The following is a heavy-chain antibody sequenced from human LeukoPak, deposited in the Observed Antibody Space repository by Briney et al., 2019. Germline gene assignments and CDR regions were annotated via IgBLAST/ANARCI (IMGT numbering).Heavy chain of an antibody. CDR3: ARDYYDSSGYYYLPDY. J-gene: IGHJ4*02. D-gene: IGHD3-22*01. CDR1: GFTFSDYG. Sequence: GGSLRLSCVASGFTFSDYGTHWVRQAPGKGLEWVAVISYDGRKMKYADSVKGRFTISRDNSKDTLSLHMNTLRTEDTAVYYCARDYYDSSGYYYLPDYWGQGTLVTVSS. V-gene: IGHV3-30*03. CDR2: ISYDGRKM.